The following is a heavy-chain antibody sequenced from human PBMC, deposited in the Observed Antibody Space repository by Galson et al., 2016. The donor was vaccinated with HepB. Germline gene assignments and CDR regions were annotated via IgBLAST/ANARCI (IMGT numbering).Heavy chain of an antibody. CDR3: ARGDPVVVAGPIDY. CDR1: GFTFSSYS. V-gene: IGHV3-21*01. D-gene: IGHD6-19*01. J-gene: IGHJ4*02. CDR2: ISSSSSYI. Sequence: SLRLSCAASGFTFSSYSMNWVRQAPGKGLEWVSSISSSSSYIYYADSLKGRFTISRDNAKNSLYLQMNSLRAEDTAVYYCARGDPVVVAGPIDYWGQGTLVTVSS.